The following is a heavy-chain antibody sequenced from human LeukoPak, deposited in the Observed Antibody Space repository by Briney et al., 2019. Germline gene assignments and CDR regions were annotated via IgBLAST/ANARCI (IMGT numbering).Heavy chain of an antibody. CDR1: GSTFSKYW. J-gene: IGHJ4*02. D-gene: IGHD6-19*01. CDR3: ATKQWLAPPPDS. Sequence: PGGSLRLSCAASGSTFSKYWMLWVRQAPGKGLESVSRINTDGTVTTYADSVKGRFTVSRDNAGNTMFLQMNSVRDEDTAVYYCATKQWLAPPPDSWGQGTPVTVSS. V-gene: IGHV3-74*01. CDR2: INTDGTVT.